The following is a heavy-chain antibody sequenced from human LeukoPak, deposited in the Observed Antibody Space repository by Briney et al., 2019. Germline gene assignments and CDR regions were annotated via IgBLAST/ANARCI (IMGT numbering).Heavy chain of an antibody. J-gene: IGHJ4*02. CDR2: ISDSSRKI. Sequence: GGSLRLSCAAFGFTFNTYSMNWVRQAPGKGLEWISYISDSSRKIYYADSVKGRFTISRDNAKNSLYLQMNSLRAEDTAVYYCARGPYGDYIDAFDYWGQGTLVTVSS. V-gene: IGHV3-48*01. D-gene: IGHD4-17*01. CDR1: GFTFNTYS. CDR3: ARGPYGDYIDAFDY.